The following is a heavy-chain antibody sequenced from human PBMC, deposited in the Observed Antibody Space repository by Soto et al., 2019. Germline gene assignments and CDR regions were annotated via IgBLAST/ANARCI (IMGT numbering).Heavy chain of an antibody. CDR2: ISGSGGTA. CDR1: GFTFSSYA. J-gene: IGHJ4*02. Sequence: EVQLLESGGGSVQPGGSLRLSCAASGFTFSSYAMHWVRRPPGKGLEWVSSISGSGGTAYYADSVKGRFSISRDSLVNTLSLQMNSLRAEDTAVYYCAKGRGQNWTFDYWGQGTLVTVSP. V-gene: IGHV3-23*01. CDR3: AKGRGQNWTFDY. D-gene: IGHD1-1*01.